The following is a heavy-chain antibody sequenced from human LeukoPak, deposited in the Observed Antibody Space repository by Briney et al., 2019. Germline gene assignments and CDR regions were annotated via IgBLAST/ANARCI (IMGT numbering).Heavy chain of an antibody. CDR2: ISGSGSVS. CDR3: ARDGGFGFLAAFDI. Sequence: GGSLRLSCAASGFTSSSYSMNWVRQAPGKGLEWISYISGSGSVSYYEDSVKGRFTISRDNAKNSLYLQMNSLRDGDAALYYCARDGGFGFLAAFDIWGQGTMVTVSS. CDR1: GFTSSSYS. J-gene: IGHJ3*02. V-gene: IGHV3-48*02. D-gene: IGHD3-10*01.